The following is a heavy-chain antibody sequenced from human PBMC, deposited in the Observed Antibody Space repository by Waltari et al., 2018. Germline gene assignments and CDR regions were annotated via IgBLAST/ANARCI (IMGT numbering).Heavy chain of an antibody. Sequence: QVQLVESGGGVVQPGGSLRLSCAASGFTFSSYGMPWVRQAPGKGLEWVAFIRYDGSNKYYADSMKGRFTISRDNSRNTLYLQMNSLRAEDTAVYYCAKDLGDGDYPMGAFDIWGQGTMVTVSS. CDR3: AKDLGDGDYPMGAFDI. CDR1: GFTFSSYG. V-gene: IGHV3-30*02. D-gene: IGHD4-17*01. J-gene: IGHJ3*02. CDR2: IRYDGSNK.